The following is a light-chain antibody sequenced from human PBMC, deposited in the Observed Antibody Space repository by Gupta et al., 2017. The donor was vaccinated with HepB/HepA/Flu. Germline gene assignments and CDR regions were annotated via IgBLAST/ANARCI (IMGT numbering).Light chain of an antibody. V-gene: IGKV4-1*01. CDR3: QQYYSPPYT. CDR1: HSVLYSSTNKNY. CDR2: WAS. J-gene: IGKJ2*01. Sequence: IVMTQSPDSLAVSLCERAAITCTSSHSVLYSSTNKNYLAWYQQKPGQSPRLLIHWASTRESGVPDRFSGNGSGTDFTLTIGTLQVEDVAVYFCQQYYSPPYTFGQGTRLEIK.